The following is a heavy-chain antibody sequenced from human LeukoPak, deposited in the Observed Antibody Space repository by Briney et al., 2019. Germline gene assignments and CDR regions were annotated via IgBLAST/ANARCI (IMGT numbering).Heavy chain of an antibody. J-gene: IGHJ6*03. Sequence: SETLSLTCSVSTGSVSSGTYYWTWIRQPAGKGLEWIGHIYTSGSTNYNPSLGSRVTISLDASKNQFSLRLTSVTAADTAVYYCAGDRYLDVWGKGTTFTVSS. V-gene: IGHV4-61*10. CDR2: IYTSGST. CDR3: AGDRYLDV. CDR1: TGSVSSGTYY.